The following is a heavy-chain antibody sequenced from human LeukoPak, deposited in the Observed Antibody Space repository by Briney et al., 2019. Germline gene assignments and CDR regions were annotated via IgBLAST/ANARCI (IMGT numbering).Heavy chain of an antibody. CDR1: GYTLTELS. V-gene: IGHV1-24*01. D-gene: IGHD3-10*01. CDR3: ATEGKMVRGVYTDY. CDR2: FDPEDGET. J-gene: IGHJ4*02. Sequence: ASVKVSCKVSGYTLTELSMHWVRQAPGKGLEWMGSFDPEDGETIYAQKFQGRVTMTADTSTDTVYMELSSLRSEDTAVYYCATEGKMVRGVYTDYWGQGTLVTVSS.